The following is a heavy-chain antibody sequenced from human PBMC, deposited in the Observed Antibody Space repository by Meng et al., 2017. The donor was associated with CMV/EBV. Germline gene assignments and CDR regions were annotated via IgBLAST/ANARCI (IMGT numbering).Heavy chain of an antibody. Sequence: QVQLQQWGAGLLKPSETLSLTCAVYGGSFSGYYWSWIRQPPGKGLEWIGEINHSGSTNYNPSLKSRVTISVDTSKNQFSLELSSVTAADTAVYYCARCRARVVPDYWGQGTLVTVSS. CDR3: ARCRARVVPDY. J-gene: IGHJ4*02. CDR1: GGSFSGYY. D-gene: IGHD4-23*01. CDR2: INHSGST. V-gene: IGHV4-34*01.